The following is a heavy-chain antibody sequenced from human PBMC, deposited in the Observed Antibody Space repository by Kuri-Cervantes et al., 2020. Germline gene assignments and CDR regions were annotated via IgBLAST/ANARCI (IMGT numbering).Heavy chain of an antibody. CDR3: AKLDHCSSAACREYFHL. CDR2: ISTSVNNI. Sequence: GESLKISCAASGFTFSNYAMSWVRQPPGRGLEWVSTISTSVNNIYYADSVKGRFTISRDNSKSTLFLQMSSLSAEDTAVYYCAKLDHCSSAACREYFHLWGHGTLVTVSS. J-gene: IGHJ1*01. V-gene: IGHV3-23*01. CDR1: GFTFSNYA. D-gene: IGHD2-2*01.